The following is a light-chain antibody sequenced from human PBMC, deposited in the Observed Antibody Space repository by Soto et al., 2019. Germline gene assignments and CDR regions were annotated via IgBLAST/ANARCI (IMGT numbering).Light chain of an antibody. Sequence: DIQMTQSPSTLSGSVGDRVTITCRASQTLSSCFAWCKQKPGKAPKVLIYKAATLKSGVTSRFSGSGSGTEFPLTISSMKPDDFATYSCQHYNSHSTFGQGTRLEIK. V-gene: IGKV1-5*03. CDR2: KAA. CDR3: QHYNSHST. J-gene: IGKJ5*01. CDR1: QTLSSC.